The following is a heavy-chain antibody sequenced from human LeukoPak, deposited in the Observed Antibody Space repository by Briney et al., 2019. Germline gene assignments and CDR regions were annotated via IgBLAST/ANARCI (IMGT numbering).Heavy chain of an antibody. J-gene: IGHJ4*02. CDR1: GFTFSTYA. Sequence: GGSLRLSCAASGFTFSTYAMSWVRQAPGKGLEWVSGMSGSGSSTYYADSVKGRFTISRDNSKNTLYLQMNSLRAEDTAVYYCAKEYPVGFWSDSFDYWGQGTLVTVSS. CDR2: MSGSGSST. D-gene: IGHD3-3*01. V-gene: IGHV3-23*01. CDR3: AKEYPVGFWSDSFDY.